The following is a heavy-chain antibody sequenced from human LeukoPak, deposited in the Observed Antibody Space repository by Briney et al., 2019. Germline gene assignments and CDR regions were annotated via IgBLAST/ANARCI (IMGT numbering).Heavy chain of an antibody. V-gene: IGHV1-24*01. CDR1: GYTLTELS. J-gene: IGHJ4*02. Sequence: ASVRVSCKVSGYTLTELSIHWVRQTPGKGLEWMGGFDPENGETTYAQKFQGRVTMTEDTSTDTAYMELSTLRSEDTAVYYCATLHSSGSFFDYWGQGTLVTVSS. CDR2: FDPENGET. CDR3: ATLHSSGSFFDY. D-gene: IGHD6-19*01.